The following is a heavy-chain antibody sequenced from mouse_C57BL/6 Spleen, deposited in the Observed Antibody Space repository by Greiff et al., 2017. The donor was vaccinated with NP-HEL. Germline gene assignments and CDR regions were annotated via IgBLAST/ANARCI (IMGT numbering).Heavy chain of an antibody. CDR2: IYPYNGVS. V-gene: IGHV1-31*01. Sequence: VQLQQSGPELVKPGASVKISCKASGYSFTGYYMHWVKQSPGNILDWIGYIYPYNGVSSYNQKFKGKATLTVDKSSSTAYMALRSLTSEDSAVDYCASPQLVRGDFDYWGQGTTLTVSS. CDR1: GYSFTGYY. D-gene: IGHD3-1*01. CDR3: ASPQLVRGDFDY. J-gene: IGHJ2*01.